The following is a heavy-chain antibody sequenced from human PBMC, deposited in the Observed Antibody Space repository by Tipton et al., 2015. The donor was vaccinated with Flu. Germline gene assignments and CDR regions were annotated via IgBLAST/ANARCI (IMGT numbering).Heavy chain of an antibody. D-gene: IGHD5-18*01. CDR1: GFTFSSYS. Sequence: SLRLSCAASGFTFSSYSMNWVRQAPGKGLEWVSYISSSSSTIYYADSVKGRFTISRDNAKNSLYLQMNSLRAEDTAVYYCARGPVDTAMVGSVPLDYWGQGTLVTVSS. CDR3: ARGPVDTAMVGSVPLDY. J-gene: IGHJ4*02. CDR2: ISSSSSTI. V-gene: IGHV3-48*04.